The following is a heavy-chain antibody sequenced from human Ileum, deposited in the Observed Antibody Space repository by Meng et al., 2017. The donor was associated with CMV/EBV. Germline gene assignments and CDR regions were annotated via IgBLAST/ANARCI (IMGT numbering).Heavy chain of an antibody. CDR2: IFYTGTT. V-gene: IGHV4-39*01. CDR3: ARRVRGSNFDR. Sequence: CTVSGGSIASGSYCWGWIGQPPGNGLQWLGIIFYTGTTSYNPSLKSRLSMAVDTSKNQFPLKLTSVTAADTALYYCARRVRGSNFDRWGQGTLVTVSS. CDR1: GGSIASGSYC. D-gene: IGHD4-23*01. J-gene: IGHJ4*02.